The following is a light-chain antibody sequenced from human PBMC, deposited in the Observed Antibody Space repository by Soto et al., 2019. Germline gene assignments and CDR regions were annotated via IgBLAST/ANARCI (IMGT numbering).Light chain of an antibody. V-gene: IGKV3-20*01. CDR2: GAS. CDR3: QHYGDSPRR. CDR1: QSVSSNY. Sequence: EIVLTQSPGTLSLSPGDRATLSCRASQSVSSNYLAWYQQKPGQAPRLLIYGASSRVTGVPDRFTGSGSETDLTLTISRPEPEDFVMYYCQHYGDSPRRFGQGTKVE. J-gene: IGKJ1*01.